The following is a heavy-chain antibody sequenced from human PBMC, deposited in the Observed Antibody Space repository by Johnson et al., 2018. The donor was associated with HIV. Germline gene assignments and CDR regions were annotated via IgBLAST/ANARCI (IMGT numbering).Heavy chain of an antibody. CDR1: GFTFNSYG. D-gene: IGHD3-22*01. J-gene: IGHJ3*02. Sequence: VQLVESGGGVVQPGGSLRLSCAASGFTFNSYGMSWVRQAPGKGLEWVSGISWNGGSTGYADSVKGRFSISRDNAKNSLYLQMNSLRAEDTAVYYCTTAPNTYYYEHDGFDIWGQGTMVTVSS. CDR3: TTAPNTYYYEHDGFDI. V-gene: IGHV3-20*04. CDR2: ISWNGGST.